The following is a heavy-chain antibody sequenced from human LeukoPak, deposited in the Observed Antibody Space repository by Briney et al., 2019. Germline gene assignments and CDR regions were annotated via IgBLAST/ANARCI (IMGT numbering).Heavy chain of an antibody. Sequence: GGSLRLSCAASGFSFSSYGMHWVRQAPGKGLEWVAFIRYDGRNKYYADSVKGRFTISRDNSKNTLCLQMNSLRAEDTAVYYCAKEIWPTVTTPGHTHFDYWGQGTLVTVSS. CDR3: AKEIWPTVTTPGHTHFDY. D-gene: IGHD4-17*01. CDR1: GFSFSSYG. V-gene: IGHV3-30*02. CDR2: IRYDGRNK. J-gene: IGHJ4*02.